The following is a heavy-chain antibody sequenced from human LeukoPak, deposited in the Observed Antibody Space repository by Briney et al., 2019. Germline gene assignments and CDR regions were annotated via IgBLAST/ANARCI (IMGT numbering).Heavy chain of an antibody. D-gene: IGHD3-22*01. CDR3: ARVLHKRNYDSSVYYGY. J-gene: IGHJ4*02. Sequence: PGGSLRLSCAASGFAFSSYTMNWVRQAPGKGLEWVSGINWNGGSTGYADSVKGRFTISRDNAKNSLYLQMNSLRAEDTAVYYCARVLHKRNYDSSVYYGYWGQGTLVTVSS. CDR1: GFAFSSYT. CDR2: INWNGGST. V-gene: IGHV3-20*04.